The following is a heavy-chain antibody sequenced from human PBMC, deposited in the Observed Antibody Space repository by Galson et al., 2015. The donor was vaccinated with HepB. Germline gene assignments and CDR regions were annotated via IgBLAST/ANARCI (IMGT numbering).Heavy chain of an antibody. CDR3: ARPMTTATTSYYHGMDV. V-gene: IGHV3-30-3*01. Sequence: SLRLSCAASGFAFSSCAMFWVRQAPGKGLEWVAVISYGGITQYYADSVKGRFTISRDNSKNTLYLQMNSLTVEDTAVYYCARPMTTATTSYYHGMDVWGQGTTVTVSS. CDR2: ISYGGITQ. J-gene: IGHJ6*02. CDR1: GFAFSSCA. D-gene: IGHD4-17*01.